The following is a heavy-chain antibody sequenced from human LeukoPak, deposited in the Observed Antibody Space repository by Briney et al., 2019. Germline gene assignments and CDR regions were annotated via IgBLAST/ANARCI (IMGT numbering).Heavy chain of an antibody. CDR3: AKDLSGYVGY. J-gene: IGHJ4*02. V-gene: IGHV3-23*01. Sequence: GESLKISCAASGFTFSSYAMSWVRQAPGKGLEWVSAISGSGGSTYYADSVKGRFTISRDNSKNTLYLQMNSLRAEDTAVYYCAKDLSGYVGYWGQGTLVTVSS. CDR1: GFTFSSYA. D-gene: IGHD3-9*01. CDR2: ISGSGGST.